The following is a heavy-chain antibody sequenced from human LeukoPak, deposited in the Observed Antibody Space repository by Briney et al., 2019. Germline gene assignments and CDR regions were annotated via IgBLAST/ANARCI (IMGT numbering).Heavy chain of an antibody. CDR3: TRESRLFYYDSSGYSQEFDY. D-gene: IGHD3-22*01. CDR2: IRGKAYGGTT. V-gene: IGHV3-49*04. J-gene: IGHJ4*02. Sequence: GGSLRLSCTASGFTFGDYAMSWVRQAPGKGLEWVGFIRGKAYGGTTEYAASVKGRFTISRDDSKSIAYLQMNSLKTEDTAVYYCTRESRLFYYDSSGYSQEFDYWGQGTLVTVSS. CDR1: GFTFGDYA.